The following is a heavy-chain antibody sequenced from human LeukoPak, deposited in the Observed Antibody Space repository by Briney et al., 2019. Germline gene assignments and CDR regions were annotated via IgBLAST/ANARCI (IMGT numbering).Heavy chain of an antibody. V-gene: IGHV4-61*02. CDR3: ARVLGYSSGWYVSRGNFDY. CDR2: IYTSGST. Sequence: NPSQTLSLTCTVSGGSITSGSYYWSWIRQPAGKGLEWIGRIYTSGSTNYNPSLKSRVTISVDTSKNQFSLKLSSVTAADTAVYYCARVLGYSSGWYVSRGNFDYWGQGTLVTVSS. D-gene: IGHD6-19*01. J-gene: IGHJ4*02. CDR1: GGSITSGSYY.